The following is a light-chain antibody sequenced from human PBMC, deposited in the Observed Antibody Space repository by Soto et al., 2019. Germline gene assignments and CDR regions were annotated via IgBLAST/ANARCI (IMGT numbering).Light chain of an antibody. Sequence: EIVLTQSPGTLSLSPGEGATLDCRASKTCSSNFLAWYQQKPGQAPRLLIYGVSMRATGIPDRFRGSGSGTDFTLTISRFEPEDFAVYYCQQCGISLWTFGQGTTVAIK. CDR3: QQCGISLWT. CDR2: GVS. CDR1: KTCSSNF. J-gene: IGKJ1*01. V-gene: IGKV3-20*01.